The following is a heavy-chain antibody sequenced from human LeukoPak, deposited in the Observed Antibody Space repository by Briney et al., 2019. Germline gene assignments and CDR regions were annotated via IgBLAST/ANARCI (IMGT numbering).Heavy chain of an antibody. CDR3: AQGGSEIYYFYHGMDV. V-gene: IGHV3-30*03. J-gene: IGHJ6*02. D-gene: IGHD3-10*01. CDR1: GFTFSSYA. CDR2: ISYDGSNK. Sequence: GRSLRLSCAASGFTFSSYAIHWVRQAPGKELEWVTAISYDGSNKHHADSVRGRFTISRDNSKNTLYLQMNSLRSDDTAVYYCAQGGSEIYYFYHGMDVWGRGTTVTVSS.